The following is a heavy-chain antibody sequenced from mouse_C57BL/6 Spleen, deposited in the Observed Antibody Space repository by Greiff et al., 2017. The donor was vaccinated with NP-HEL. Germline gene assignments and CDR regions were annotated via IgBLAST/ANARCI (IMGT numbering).Heavy chain of an antibody. J-gene: IGHJ3*01. CDR3: ASYYGSSYWFAY. D-gene: IGHD1-1*01. CDR2: IWTGGGT. V-gene: IGHV2-9-1*01. CDR1: GFSLTSYA. Sequence: VQRVESGPGLVAPSQRLSITCTVSGFSLTSYAISWVRQPPGKGLEWLGVIWTGGGTNYNSALKSRLSISKDNSKSQVFLKMNSLQTDDTARYYCASYYGSSYWFAYWGQGTLVTVSA.